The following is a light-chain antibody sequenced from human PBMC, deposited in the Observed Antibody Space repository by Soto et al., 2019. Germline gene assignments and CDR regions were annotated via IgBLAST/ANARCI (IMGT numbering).Light chain of an antibody. J-gene: IGKJ5*01. Sequence: DIQMTQSPSSLSASVGYRFTISVRASQNISRHLHWYQQKPGKAPKLLIYAASSLQSGVSSRFSGSGSGTDFTLIISSLQPEDFASYYCQQSYSTAITFGQGTRLEIK. CDR1: QNISRH. CDR3: QQSYSTAIT. CDR2: AAS. V-gene: IGKV1-39*01.